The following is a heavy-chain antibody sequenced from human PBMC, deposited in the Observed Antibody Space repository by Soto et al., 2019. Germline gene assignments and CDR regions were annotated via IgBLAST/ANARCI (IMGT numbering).Heavy chain of an antibody. V-gene: IGHV1-69*06. CDR3: ASSLSSGWYNWFDP. J-gene: IGHJ5*02. CDR1: GGTFSSYA. CDR2: IIPISGTA. D-gene: IGHD6-19*01. Sequence: QVQLVQSGAEVKKPGSSVKVSCKASGGTFSSYAISWVRQAPGQGLEWMGGIIPISGTANYAQKFQGRVTITADKSAXTAYMELSSLRSEDTAVYYCASSLSSGWYNWFDPWGQGTLVTVSS.